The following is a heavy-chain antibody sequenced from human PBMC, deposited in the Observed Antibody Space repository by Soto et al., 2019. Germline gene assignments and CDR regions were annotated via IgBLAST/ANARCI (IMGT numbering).Heavy chain of an antibody. CDR3: ARLDIVAPTGPRDH. CDR1: GVMFSTYA. D-gene: IGHD5-12*01. V-gene: IGHV3-30-3*01. J-gene: IGHJ4*02. Sequence: PXGTLRLSCSASGVMFSTYAMHWVRQAPGRGLEWVAFISYDAGNKNYADSVKGRFTISRDNSKNTLYLQMNSLRREDTAVYYCARLDIVAPTGPRDHWGQGTLATVSS. CDR2: ISYDAGNK.